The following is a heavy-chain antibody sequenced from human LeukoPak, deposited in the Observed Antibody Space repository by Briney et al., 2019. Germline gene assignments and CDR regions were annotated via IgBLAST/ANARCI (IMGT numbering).Heavy chain of an antibody. Sequence: PSQTLSLTCAVSGGSISSGGYSWSWIRQPPGKGLEWIVYIYHSGSTYYNPSLKSRVTISVDRSKNQFSLKLSSVTAADTAVYYCARVYSNSWSDYWGQGTLVTVSS. CDR2: IYHSGST. D-gene: IGHD6-13*01. J-gene: IGHJ4*02. CDR3: ARVYSNSWSDY. CDR1: GGSISSGGYS. V-gene: IGHV4-30-2*01.